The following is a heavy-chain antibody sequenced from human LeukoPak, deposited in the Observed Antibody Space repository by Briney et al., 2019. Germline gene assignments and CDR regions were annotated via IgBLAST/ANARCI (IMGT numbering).Heavy chain of an antibody. D-gene: IGHD3-16*01. CDR1: GFTFSRYG. V-gene: IGHV3-30*18. CDR2: ISYDGSSK. Sequence: GSLRLSCAASGFTFSRYGIPWVRPATGQGLEWVAVISYDGSSKYYADSVKGRFTISRDNSKNTLYLQMNSLRAEDTAVYYCAKETSNYDYVWGSPGYFDYWGQGTLVTVSS. J-gene: IGHJ4*02. CDR3: AKETSNYDYVWGSPGYFDY.